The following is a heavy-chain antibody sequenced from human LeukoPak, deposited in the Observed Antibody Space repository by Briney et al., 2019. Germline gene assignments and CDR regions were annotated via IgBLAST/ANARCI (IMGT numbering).Heavy chain of an antibody. D-gene: IGHD4-17*01. CDR2: IYYSGST. CDR1: GGSISSYY. Sequence: SETLSLTCTVSGGSISSYYWSWIRQPPGKGLEWIGYIYYSGSTNYNPSLKSRVTISVDTSKNQFSLKLSSVTAADTAVYYCARGAYGDLEFDYWGQGTLVTVSS. CDR3: ARGAYGDLEFDY. J-gene: IGHJ4*02. V-gene: IGHV4-59*12.